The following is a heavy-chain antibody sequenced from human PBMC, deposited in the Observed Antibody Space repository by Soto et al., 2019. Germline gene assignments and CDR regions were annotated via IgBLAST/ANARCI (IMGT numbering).Heavy chain of an antibody. Sequence: EVQLLEAGGGLVQPGGSQRLSCAASGFTFSSYAMTWVRQAPGKGLECVSTLSGSGGSTYYAASVKGRFTISRDNSKETLYLEMNSLRGEDTAVYFCAKQQGPGTPYYYAMDVWGQGTAVTVSS. CDR2: LSGSGGST. CDR1: GFTFSSYA. V-gene: IGHV3-23*01. D-gene: IGHD1-1*01. CDR3: AKQQGPGTPYYYAMDV. J-gene: IGHJ6*02.